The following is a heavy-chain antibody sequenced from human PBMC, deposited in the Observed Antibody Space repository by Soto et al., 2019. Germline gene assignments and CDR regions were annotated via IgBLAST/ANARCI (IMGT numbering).Heavy chain of an antibody. CDR3: AKELPYCSSTSCHSYYFDY. V-gene: IGHV3-23*01. CDR1: GFTFSSYA. J-gene: IGHJ4*02. D-gene: IGHD2-2*01. CDR2: ISGSGGST. Sequence: GGSLRLSCAASGFTFSSYAMSWVRQAPGKGLEWVSAISGSGGSTYYADSVKGRFTISRDNSKNTLYLQMNSLRAEDTAVYYCAKELPYCSSTSCHSYYFDYWGQGTLVTVSS.